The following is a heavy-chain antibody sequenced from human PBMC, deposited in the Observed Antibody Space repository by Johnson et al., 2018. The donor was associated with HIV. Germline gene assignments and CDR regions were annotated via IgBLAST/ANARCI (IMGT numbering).Heavy chain of an antibody. V-gene: IGHV3-30*14. D-gene: IGHD3-16*01. J-gene: IGHJ3*02. CDR1: GFTFSSYA. Sequence: QVQLVESGGGVVQPGRSLRLSCAASGFTFSSYAMHWVRQAPGKGLEWVAVISYDGSNTYYADSVKGRFTISRDNSKNTVYLQMNSLRAEDTAVDYCAKDGFGWADAFDIWGHGTMVTLSS. CDR2: ISYDGSNT. CDR3: AKDGFGWADAFDI.